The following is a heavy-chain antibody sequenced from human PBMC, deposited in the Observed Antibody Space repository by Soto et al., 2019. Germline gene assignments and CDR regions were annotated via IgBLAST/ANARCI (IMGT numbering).Heavy chain of an antibody. J-gene: IGHJ6*02. CDR2: IWYDGSNK. D-gene: IGHD6-13*01. V-gene: IGHV3-33*01. CDR3: AREVRSSSYSGGYYYYYGMDA. CDR1: GFTFSSYG. Sequence: PGGSLRLSCAASGFTFSSYGMHWVRQAPGKGLEWVAVIWYDGSNKYYADSVKGRFTISRDNSKNTLYLQMNSLRAEDTAVYYFAREVRSSSYSGGYYYYYGMDAWGQGTTVTVSS.